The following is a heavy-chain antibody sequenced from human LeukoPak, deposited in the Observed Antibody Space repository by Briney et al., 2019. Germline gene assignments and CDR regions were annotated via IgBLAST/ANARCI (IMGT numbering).Heavy chain of an antibody. CDR1: GFTFSSFG. J-gene: IGHJ4*02. Sequence: AGRSLRLSCAASGFTFSSFGMHWVRQAPGKGLEWVAIIWYDGSNKYYADSVKGRFTISRDNSKNTLYLQMNGLRAEDTAVYYCARDRAAYYYDSSGYYGWGQGTLVTVSS. D-gene: IGHD3-22*01. CDR3: ARDRAAYYYDSSGYYG. V-gene: IGHV3-33*01. CDR2: IWYDGSNK.